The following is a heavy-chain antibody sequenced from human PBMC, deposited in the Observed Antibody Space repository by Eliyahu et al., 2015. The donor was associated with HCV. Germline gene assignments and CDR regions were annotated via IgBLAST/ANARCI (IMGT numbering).Heavy chain of an antibody. CDR2: TYYRSKWYN. J-gene: IGHJ6*02. Sequence: QVQLQQSGPGLVKPSQTLSLTCAISGDSVSSNSXAWNWIRQSPSRGLEWLGRTYYRSKWYNDYAVSVKSRITINPDTSKNQFSLQLNSVTPEDTAVYYCARGSTVVTGYVGSSDYYGMDVWGQGTTVTVSS. CDR1: GDSVSSNSXA. V-gene: IGHV6-1*01. CDR3: ARGSTVVTGYVGSSDYYGMDV. D-gene: IGHD4-23*01.